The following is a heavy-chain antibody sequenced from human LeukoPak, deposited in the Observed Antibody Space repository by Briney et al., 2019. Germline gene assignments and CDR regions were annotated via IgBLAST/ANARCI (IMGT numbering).Heavy chain of an antibody. V-gene: IGHV4-38-2*02. Sequence: SETLSLTCSVSNSSISSIYYWGWIRQPPGKGLEWIASIYHSGSTYYNPSLRDRVTVSVDKSNNQLSLRPNSVTAADTAVYYCARDRSGHYNAPFQSWGQGVLVTVSS. J-gene: IGHJ5*02. CDR2: IYHSGST. CDR3: ARDRSGHYNAPFQS. CDR1: NSSISSIYY. D-gene: IGHD3-3*01.